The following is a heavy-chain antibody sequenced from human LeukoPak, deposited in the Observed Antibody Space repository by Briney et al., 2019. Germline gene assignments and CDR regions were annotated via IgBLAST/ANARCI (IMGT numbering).Heavy chain of an antibody. CDR3: TLTRYCSGGSCYSPFDY. Sequence: ASVKVSCKASGYTFTSYGISWVRQAPGQGLEWMGWISAYNGNTNYAQKLQGRVTMTTDTSTSTAYMELRSLRSDDTAVYYCTLTRYCSGGSCYSPFDYWGQGTLVTVSS. CDR1: GYTFTSYG. J-gene: IGHJ4*02. CDR2: ISAYNGNT. D-gene: IGHD2-15*01. V-gene: IGHV1-18*01.